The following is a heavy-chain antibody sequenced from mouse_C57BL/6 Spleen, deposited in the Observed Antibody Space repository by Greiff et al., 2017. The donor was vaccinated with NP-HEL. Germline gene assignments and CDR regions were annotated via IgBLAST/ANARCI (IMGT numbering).Heavy chain of an antibody. J-gene: IGHJ4*01. Sequence: QVQLQQPGAELVRPGTSVKLSCKASGYTFTSYWMHWVKQRPGQGLEWIGVIDPSDSYTNYNQKFKGKATLTVDTSSSTAYMQLSSLTSEDSAVYYCARRGRTNAMDYWGQGTSVTVSS. CDR1: GYTFTSYW. V-gene: IGHV1-59*01. CDR3: ARRGRTNAMDY. D-gene: IGHD1-3*01. CDR2: IDPSDSYT.